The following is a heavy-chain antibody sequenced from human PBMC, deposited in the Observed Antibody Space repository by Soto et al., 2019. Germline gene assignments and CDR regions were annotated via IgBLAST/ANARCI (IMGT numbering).Heavy chain of an antibody. CDR2: IYYSGST. Sequence: SETLSLTCAVSGYSISSSNWWGWIRQPPGKGLEWIGYIYYSGSTYYNPSLKSRVTMSVDTSKNQFSLKLSSVTAVDTAVYYCARMRSIAARTVLVGLHNWFDPWGQGTLVTVSS. CDR1: GYSISSSNW. J-gene: IGHJ5*02. D-gene: IGHD6-6*01. CDR3: ARMRSIAARTVLVGLHNWFDP. V-gene: IGHV4-28*01.